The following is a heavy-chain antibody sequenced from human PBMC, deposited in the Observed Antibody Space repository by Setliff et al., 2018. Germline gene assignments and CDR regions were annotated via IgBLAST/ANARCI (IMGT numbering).Heavy chain of an antibody. Sequence: LSLTCAVSGYSISSGYYWGWIRQPPGKGLEWIGSIYHSGSTYYNPSLKSRVTISVDTSKNQFSLKLNYVTAADTAVYYCARALGYCSRTSCYADAFDIWGQGTMVTVSS. J-gene: IGHJ3*02. V-gene: IGHV4-38-2*01. D-gene: IGHD2-2*01. CDR1: GYSISSGYY. CDR2: IYHSGST. CDR3: ARALGYCSRTSCYADAFDI.